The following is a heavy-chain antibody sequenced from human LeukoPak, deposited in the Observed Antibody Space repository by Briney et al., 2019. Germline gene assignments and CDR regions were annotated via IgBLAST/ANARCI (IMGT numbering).Heavy chain of an antibody. J-gene: IGHJ3*02. Sequence: SETLSLTCAVYGGSFSGYYWSWIRQPPGKGLEWIGEINHSGSTNYNPSLKSRVTISVDTSKNKFSLKLSSVTAADTAVYYCARDGDYDAFDIWGQGTMVTVSS. CDR1: GGSFSGYY. CDR3: ARDGDYDAFDI. CDR2: INHSGST. D-gene: IGHD4-17*01. V-gene: IGHV4-34*01.